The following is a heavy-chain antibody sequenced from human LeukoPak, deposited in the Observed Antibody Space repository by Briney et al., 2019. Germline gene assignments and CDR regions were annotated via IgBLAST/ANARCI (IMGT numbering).Heavy chain of an antibody. CDR2: VSESGGST. CDR1: GFTFSTYA. D-gene: IGHD3-9*01. V-gene: IGHV3-23*01. Sequence: HPGGSLRLSCVASGFTFSTYAMGWVRQVPGKGLEWVSSVSESGGSTYYADSVKGRFTISRDNSKDTLSLQMNSLRAEDTAVYYCAKDLNYDILTGYFPWGQGTLVTVSS. CDR3: AKDLNYDILTGYFP. J-gene: IGHJ5*02.